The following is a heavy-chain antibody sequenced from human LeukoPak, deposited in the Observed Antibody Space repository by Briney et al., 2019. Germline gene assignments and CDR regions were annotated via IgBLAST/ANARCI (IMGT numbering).Heavy chain of an antibody. D-gene: IGHD3-9*01. CDR3: ASRYFDGHIDY. J-gene: IGHJ4*02. CDR2: ASYSGST. Sequence: SETLSLTCTVSGGAISNTSYYWGWIRQPPGNGLEWIGSASYSGSTYYNPSLESRVIISVDTSKNQFSLKLSSVTAADTAVYYCASRYFDGHIDYWGQGTLVTVSS. V-gene: IGHV4-39*01. CDR1: GGAISNTSYY.